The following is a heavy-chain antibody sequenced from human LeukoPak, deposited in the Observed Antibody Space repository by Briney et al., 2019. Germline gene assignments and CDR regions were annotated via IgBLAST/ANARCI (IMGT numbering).Heavy chain of an antibody. Sequence: PGGSLRLSCAASGFTFSSYSMNWVRQAPGKGLEWVGRIKGKTAAGAPDYVASVKGRFTISRDDSKNTLFLQMNSLKTEDTAVYCCLTGDYDFWSGFYSPNHYFDYWGQGTLVTVSS. CDR2: IKGKTAAGAP. CDR1: GFTFSSYS. CDR3: LTGDYDFWSGFYSPNHYFDY. V-gene: IGHV3-15*01. J-gene: IGHJ4*02. D-gene: IGHD3-3*01.